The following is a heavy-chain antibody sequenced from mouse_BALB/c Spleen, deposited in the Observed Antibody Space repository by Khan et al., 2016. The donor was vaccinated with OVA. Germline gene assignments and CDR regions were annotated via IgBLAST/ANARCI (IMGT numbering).Heavy chain of an antibody. V-gene: IGHV3-2*02. Sequence: EVQLQESGPGLVKPSQSLSLTCTVTGYSITSDYAWNWIRQFPGNKLEWMGNISYSGNTNYNPSLKSQISITRDTSKNQFFLQLNSVTTEDTATYYCARVYGGDFDYWGQGTTLTVSS. CDR2: ISYSGNT. D-gene: IGHD2-10*02. CDR3: ARVYGGDFDY. J-gene: IGHJ2*01. CDR1: GYSITSDYA.